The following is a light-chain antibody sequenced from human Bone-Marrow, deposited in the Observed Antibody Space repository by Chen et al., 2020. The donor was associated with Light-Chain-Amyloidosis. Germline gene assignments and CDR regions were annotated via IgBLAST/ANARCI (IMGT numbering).Light chain of an antibody. Sequence: SYELTQPPSVSVSPGQTARITCSGDDLPTKYAYWYQQKPGQAPVLVIHRDTERPSGISARFSGSSSGTTGTLTISGVQAEDEADYHCQSADSSGTYEVIFGGGTKRTVL. CDR2: RDT. CDR3: QSADSSGTYEVI. CDR1: DLPTKY. J-gene: IGLJ2*01. V-gene: IGLV3-25*03.